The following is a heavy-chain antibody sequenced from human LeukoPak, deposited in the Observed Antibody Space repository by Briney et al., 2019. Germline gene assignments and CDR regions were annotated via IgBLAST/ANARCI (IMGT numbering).Heavy chain of an antibody. CDR3: AREAGNCSSTSCYVYYYMDV. D-gene: IGHD2-2*01. V-gene: IGHV1-18*01. CDR1: GYTFTSYG. CDR2: ISAYNGNT. J-gene: IGHJ6*03. Sequence: ASVKVSCKASGYTFTSYGISWVRQAPGQGREWMGWISAYNGNTNYAQKLQGRVTMTTDTSTSTAYMELRSLRSDDTAVYYCAREAGNCSSTSCYVYYYMDVWGKGTTVTVSS.